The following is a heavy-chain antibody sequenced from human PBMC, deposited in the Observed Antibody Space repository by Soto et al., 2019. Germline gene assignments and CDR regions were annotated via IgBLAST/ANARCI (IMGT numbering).Heavy chain of an antibody. D-gene: IGHD3-3*01. Sequence: SGGSLRLSCAASGFTFSSYVMHWVRQAPGKGLEWVAVISYDGSNTYSADSVKGRFSISRDNSKNTLYLQMNSLRAADTGVYYCARDKEAIFGVVITHNYFDYWGQGALVTVSS. CDR1: GFTFSSYV. CDR2: ISYDGSNT. J-gene: IGHJ4*02. CDR3: ARDKEAIFGVVITHNYFDY. V-gene: IGHV3-30-3*01.